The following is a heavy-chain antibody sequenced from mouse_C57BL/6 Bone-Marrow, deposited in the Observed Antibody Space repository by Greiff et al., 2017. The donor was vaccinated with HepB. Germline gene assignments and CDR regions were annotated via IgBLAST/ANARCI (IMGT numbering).Heavy chain of an antibody. Sequence: QVQLQQSGAELARPGASVKMSCKASGYTFTSYTMHWVKQRPGQGLEWIGYINPSSGYTKYNQKFKDKATLTADKSSSTAYMQLSSLTSEDSAVYYCARSTNWSWFAYWGQGTLVTVSA. V-gene: IGHV1-4*01. CDR1: GYTFTSYT. D-gene: IGHD2-14*01. CDR2: INPSSGYT. CDR3: ARSTNWSWFAY. J-gene: IGHJ3*01.